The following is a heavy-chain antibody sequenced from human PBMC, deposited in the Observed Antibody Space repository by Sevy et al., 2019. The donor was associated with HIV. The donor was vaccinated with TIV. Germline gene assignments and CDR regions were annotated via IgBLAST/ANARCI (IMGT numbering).Heavy chain of an antibody. CDR3: AAMSTVTKGDALDI. J-gene: IGHJ3*02. CDR1: GYSIRSGYY. V-gene: IGHV4-38-2*02. CDR2: MYHSGTT. Sequence: SETLSLTCTISGYSIRSGYYWGWIRQPPGKGLEWIGRMYHSGTTYYNASLKSRVTISADTSKNQFSLKLTSVTAADTAIYHCAAMSTVTKGDALDIWGQGTMVTVSS. D-gene: IGHD4-17*01.